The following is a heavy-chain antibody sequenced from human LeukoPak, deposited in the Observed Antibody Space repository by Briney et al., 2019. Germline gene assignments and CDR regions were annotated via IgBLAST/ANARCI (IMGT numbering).Heavy chain of an antibody. CDR2: ISYVGSNK. V-gene: IGHV3-30*10. D-gene: IGHD2-2*01. J-gene: IGHJ6*03. CDR1: GFTFSSYA. Sequence: GGSLRLSCAASGFTFSSYAMHWVRQAPGKGLEWVAVISYVGSNKYYTDSVKGRFTISRDNSKNTLYLQMNSLRAEDTAVYYCARRGYCSSTSCYYYYNYYMDVSGKGTTVTVSS. CDR3: ARRGYCSSTSCYYYYNYYMDV.